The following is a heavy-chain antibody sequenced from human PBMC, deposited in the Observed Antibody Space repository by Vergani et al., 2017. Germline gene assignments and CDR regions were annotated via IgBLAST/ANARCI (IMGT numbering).Heavy chain of an antibody. D-gene: IGHD6-13*01. Sequence: QVQLVQSGAEVKKPGSSVKVSCKASGGTFSSYTISWVRQAPGQGLEWMGRIIPILGIANYAQKFQGRVTITADKSTSTAYMELSSLRSEDTAVYYCAREYSSRNFDYWGQGTLVTVSS. CDR1: GGTFSSYT. V-gene: IGHV1-69*08. J-gene: IGHJ4*02. CDR2: IIPILGIA. CDR3: AREYSSRNFDY.